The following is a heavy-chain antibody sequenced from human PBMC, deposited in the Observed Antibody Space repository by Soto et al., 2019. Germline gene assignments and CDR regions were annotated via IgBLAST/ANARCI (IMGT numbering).Heavy chain of an antibody. V-gene: IGHV1-69*13. CDR1: GGTFSSYA. Sequence: SVKVSCKASGGTFSSYAISWVRQAPGQGLEWMGGVIPIFGTANYAQKFQGRVTITADESTSTAYMELSSLRSEDTAVYYCATSYYYGSGSYGYYGMDVWGQGTTVTVSS. CDR2: VIPIFGTA. J-gene: IGHJ6*02. CDR3: ATSYYYGSGSYGYYGMDV. D-gene: IGHD3-10*01.